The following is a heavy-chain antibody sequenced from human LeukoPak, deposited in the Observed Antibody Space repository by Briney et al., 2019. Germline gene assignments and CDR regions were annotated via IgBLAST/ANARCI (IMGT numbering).Heavy chain of an antibody. Sequence: ASVKVSCKASRYTFTSYGISWVRQAPGQGLEWVGWISAYNGNTNYAQKLQGRVTMTTDTSTSTAYMELRSLRSDDTAVYYCASHYYDSSGYHFFGYWGQGTLVTVSS. CDR2: ISAYNGNT. D-gene: IGHD3-22*01. CDR3: ASHYYDSSGYHFFGY. CDR1: RYTFTSYG. V-gene: IGHV1-18*01. J-gene: IGHJ4*02.